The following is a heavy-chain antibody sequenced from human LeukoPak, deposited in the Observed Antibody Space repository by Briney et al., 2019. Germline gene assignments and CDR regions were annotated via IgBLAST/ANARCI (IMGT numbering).Heavy chain of an antibody. CDR3: ARDQEGFDY. V-gene: IGHV1-46*01. CDR2: IYPRDGST. Sequence: ASVKVSCKASGYTFASNYIHWVRQAPGQGLEWIGMIYPRDGSTSYAQKFQGRVTVTRDTSTSTVHMELSGLRSEDTAVYYCARDQEGFDYWGQGTLVTVSS. J-gene: IGHJ4*02. CDR1: GYTFASNY.